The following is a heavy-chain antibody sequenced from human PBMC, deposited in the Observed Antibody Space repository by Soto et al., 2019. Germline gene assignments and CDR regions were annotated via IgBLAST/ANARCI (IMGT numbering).Heavy chain of an antibody. CDR1: GDSISGSFS. D-gene: IGHD3-10*01. J-gene: IGHJ4*02. Sequence: QVQLQESASGLVKPSQTLSLTCVVSGDSISGSFSWHWVRRPPGEGLEWLGYIYHSGSTHYSPSLRGRITMSVDTSKNMFSLKLTDVTAADTAVYYCARGDIIRGAPIASWGQGTLVSVS. CDR3: ARGDIIRGAPIAS. V-gene: IGHV4-30-2*01. CDR2: IYHSGST.